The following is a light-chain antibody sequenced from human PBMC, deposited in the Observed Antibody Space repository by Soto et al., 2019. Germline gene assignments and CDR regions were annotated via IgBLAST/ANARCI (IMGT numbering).Light chain of an antibody. CDR3: RQRTNWHLT. Sequence: ETVLTQSPATLSLSPGERATLSCRASRSVGRSLAWYQQKPGQAPRLLLYDASNRATGIPARFSGSGSVTDFTLTISSLEPEDFAIYYCRQRTNWHLTCGGGTTVEIK. CDR1: RSVGRS. V-gene: IGKV3-11*01. J-gene: IGKJ4*01. CDR2: DAS.